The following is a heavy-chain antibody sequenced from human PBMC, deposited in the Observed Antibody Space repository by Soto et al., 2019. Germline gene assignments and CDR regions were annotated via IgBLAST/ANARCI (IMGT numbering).Heavy chain of an antibody. CDR3: AKVKGGDYYYYGMDV. CDR1: GFTFSSYA. Sequence: EVQLLESGGGLVQPGGSLRLSCAASGFTFSSYAMSWVRQAPGKGLEWVSAISGSGGSTYYADSVKGRFTISRDNSKNTLYLRMNSQRAEDTAVYYCAKVKGGDYYYYGMDVWGQGTTVTVSS. J-gene: IGHJ6*02. CDR2: ISGSGGST. D-gene: IGHD2-21*01. V-gene: IGHV3-23*01.